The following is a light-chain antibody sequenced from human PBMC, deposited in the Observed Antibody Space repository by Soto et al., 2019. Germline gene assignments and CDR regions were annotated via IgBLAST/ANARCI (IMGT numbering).Light chain of an antibody. CDR1: QSLTSSY. CDR3: QHYGYSLWT. Sequence: EIVLTQSPGTLSLSPGETATLSCRASQSLTSSYLAWYQQRPGQAPSLLIYGVSSRATGIPDRFSGSGSGTDFTLTSTRLEPEDFAVYYWQHYGYSLWTFGQGTKVEIK. J-gene: IGKJ1*01. CDR2: GVS. V-gene: IGKV3-20*01.